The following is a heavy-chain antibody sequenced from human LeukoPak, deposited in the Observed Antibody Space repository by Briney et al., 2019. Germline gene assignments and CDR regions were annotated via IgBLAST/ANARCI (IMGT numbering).Heavy chain of an antibody. Sequence: SETLSLTCTVSGGSISSYYWSWLRQPPGKGLEWIGEINHSGSTNYNPSLKSRVTISVDTSKNQFSLKLSSVTAADTAVYYCARVGIVVVPARVGSENWFDPWGQGALVTVSS. CDR1: GGSISSYY. J-gene: IGHJ5*02. CDR2: INHSGST. CDR3: ARVGIVVVPARVGSENWFDP. D-gene: IGHD2-2*03. V-gene: IGHV4-34*01.